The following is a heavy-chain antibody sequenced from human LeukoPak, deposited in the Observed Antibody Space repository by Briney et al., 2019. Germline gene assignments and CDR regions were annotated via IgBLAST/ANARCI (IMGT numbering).Heavy chain of an antibody. CDR3: ATGYSSGWGLWDY. CDR1: GYTFTDYT. CDR2: INGGSGNA. V-gene: IGHV1-3*01. Sequence: ASVKVSCKASGYTFTDYTMHWLRQAPGQRLDWMGWINGGSGNAKYSPEFQGRVTITRDTSASTAYMELSSLRSEDTAVYYCATGYSSGWGLWDYWGQGTLVTVSS. J-gene: IGHJ4*02. D-gene: IGHD6-19*01.